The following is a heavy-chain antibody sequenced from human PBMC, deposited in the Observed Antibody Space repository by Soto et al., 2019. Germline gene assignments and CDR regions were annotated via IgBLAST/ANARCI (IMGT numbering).Heavy chain of an antibody. CDR3: ASRGYSYGRTLDY. V-gene: IGHV4-39*01. J-gene: IGHJ4*02. CDR2: IYYSGST. CDR1: GGSISSSSYY. Sequence: SETLSLTCTVSGGSISSSSYYWXWIRQPPGKGLEWIGSIYYSGSTYYNPSLKSRVTISVDTSKNQFSLKLSSVTAADTAVYYCASRGYSYGRTLDYWGQGTLVTVSS. D-gene: IGHD5-18*01.